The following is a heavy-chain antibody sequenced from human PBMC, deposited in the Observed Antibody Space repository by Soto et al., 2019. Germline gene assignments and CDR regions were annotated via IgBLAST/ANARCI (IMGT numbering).Heavy chain of an antibody. D-gene: IGHD3-10*01. V-gene: IGHV1-2*02. CDR1: GYTFTGYF. CDR2: INPYSGGA. CDR3: ARVIRGAYYNSPLDT. Sequence: ASVKVSCKASGYTFTGYFMHWVRQAPGQGLEWMGWINPYSGGADYAQSFQGRVTMTRDTSISTVYMELSRLRFDDTAVYYCARVIRGAYYNSPLDTWGQGIVVTV. J-gene: IGHJ5*02.